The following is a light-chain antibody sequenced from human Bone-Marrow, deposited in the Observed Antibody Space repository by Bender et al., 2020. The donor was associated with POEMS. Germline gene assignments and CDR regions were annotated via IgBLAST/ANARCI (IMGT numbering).Light chain of an antibody. J-gene: IGLJ3*02. CDR2: VDS. CDR1: SSDVGSYNL. V-gene: IGLV2-23*01. CDR3: CSYAGYWV. Sequence: QSALTQPASVSGSPGQSITISCTGTSSDVGSYNLVSWYQQHPGKAPKLMIYVDSKRPSGVPDRFSGSKSGNTASLTISGLQAEDEADYYCCSYAGYWVFGGGTKLTVL.